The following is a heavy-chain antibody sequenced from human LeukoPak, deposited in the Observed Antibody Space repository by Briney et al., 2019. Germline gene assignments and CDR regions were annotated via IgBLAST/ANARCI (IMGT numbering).Heavy chain of an antibody. Sequence: SETLSLTCTVSGGSISSYYWSWIRQPPGKGLEWIGYIYYSGSTNYNPSLKSRVTISVDTSKNQFSLKLSSVTAADTAVYYCARDAGLSPDYYYYYMDVWGKGSTVTVSS. V-gene: IGHV4-59*01. D-gene: IGHD3-16*02. J-gene: IGHJ6*03. CDR1: GGSISSYY. CDR3: ARDAGLSPDYYYYYMDV. CDR2: IYYSGST.